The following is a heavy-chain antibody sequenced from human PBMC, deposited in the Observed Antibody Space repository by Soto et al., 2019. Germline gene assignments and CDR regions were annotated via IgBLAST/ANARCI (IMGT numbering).Heavy chain of an antibody. D-gene: IGHD6-13*01. CDR2: ISAYNGNT. CDR1: GYTFTSYG. J-gene: IGHJ6*02. CDR3: AKTRESSSSWRYYYYYGMDV. Sequence: QVQLVQSGAEVKKPGASVKVSCKASGYTFTSYGISWVRQAPGQGLEWMGWISAYNGNTNYAQKLQGRVTMTTDTSTSTAYMELRSLRSDDTAVYYCAKTRESSSSWRYYYYYGMDVWGQGTTVTVSS. V-gene: IGHV1-18*04.